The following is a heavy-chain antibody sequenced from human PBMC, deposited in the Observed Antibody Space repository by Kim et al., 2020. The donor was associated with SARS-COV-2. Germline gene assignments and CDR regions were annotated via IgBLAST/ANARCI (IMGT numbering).Heavy chain of an antibody. Sequence: KYYAYSVKGRFTISRDNSKNTLYLQMTSLRAEDTAVYYCARDSSGWYLDYWGQGTLVTVSS. D-gene: IGHD6-19*01. CDR3: ARDSSGWYLDY. V-gene: IGHV3-30*01. J-gene: IGHJ4*02. CDR2: K.